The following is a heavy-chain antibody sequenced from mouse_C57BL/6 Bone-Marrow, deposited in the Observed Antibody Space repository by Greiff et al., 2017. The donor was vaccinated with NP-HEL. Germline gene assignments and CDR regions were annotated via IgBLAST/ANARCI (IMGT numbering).Heavy chain of an antibody. CDR2: IWSGGST. CDR3: ARNLDYYGSSPYWYFDV. Sequence: VQLQQSGPGLVQPSQSLSITCTVSGFSLTSYGVHWVRQSPGKGLEWLGVIWSGGSTDYNAAFISRLSISKDNSKSQVFFKMNSLQADDTAIYYCARNLDYYGSSPYWYFDVWGTGTTVTVSS. J-gene: IGHJ1*03. V-gene: IGHV2-2*01. D-gene: IGHD1-1*01. CDR1: GFSLTSYG.